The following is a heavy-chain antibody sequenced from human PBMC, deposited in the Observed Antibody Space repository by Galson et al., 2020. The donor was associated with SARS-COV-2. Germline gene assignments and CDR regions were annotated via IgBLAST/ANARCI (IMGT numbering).Heavy chain of an antibody. CDR3: ARDRGYSSSWEEYFQH. Sequence: GESLKISCAASGFTLSSYAMHWVRQTPGKGLEWVAVIPYDGSNKYYADTVKGRLTISRDNSKNTLYLQMNSLRAEDTAVYYCARDRGYSSSWEEYFQHWGQGTLVTVSS. D-gene: IGHD6-13*01. CDR1: GFTLSSYA. CDR2: IPYDGSNK. J-gene: IGHJ1*01. V-gene: IGHV3-30*04.